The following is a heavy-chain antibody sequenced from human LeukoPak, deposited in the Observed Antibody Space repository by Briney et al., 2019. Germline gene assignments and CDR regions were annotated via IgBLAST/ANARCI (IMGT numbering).Heavy chain of an antibody. V-gene: IGHV4-39*07. CDR1: GGSISSSSYY. CDR2: IYYSGST. CDR3: ARGRGYGGNTYYYYYYYMDV. J-gene: IGHJ6*03. Sequence: PSETLSLTCTVSGGSISSSSYYWGWIRQPPGKGLEWIGSIYYSGSTYYNPSLKSRVTISVDTSKNQFSLKLSSVTAADTAVYYCARGRGYGGNTYYYYYYYMDVWGKGTTVTVSS. D-gene: IGHD4-23*01.